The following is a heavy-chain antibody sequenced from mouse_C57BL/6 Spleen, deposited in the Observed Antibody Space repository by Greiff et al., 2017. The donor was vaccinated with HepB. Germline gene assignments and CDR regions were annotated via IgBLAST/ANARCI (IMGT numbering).Heavy chain of an antibody. D-gene: IGHD2-3*01. CDR3: ARKALYDGYYEFAY. J-gene: IGHJ3*01. Sequence: VQLQQPGAELVKPGASVKLSCKASGYTFTSYWMQWVKQRPGQGLEWIGEIDPSDSYTNYNQKVRGKATLTVDTSSSTAYMQLSSLTSEDSAVYYCARKALYDGYYEFAYWGQGTLVTVSA. CDR2: IDPSDSYT. V-gene: IGHV1-50*01. CDR1: GYTFTSYW.